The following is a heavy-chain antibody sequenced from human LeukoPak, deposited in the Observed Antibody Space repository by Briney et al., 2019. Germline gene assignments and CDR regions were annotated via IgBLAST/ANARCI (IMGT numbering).Heavy chain of an antibody. J-gene: IGHJ4*02. CDR3: AKDLCGDFPSPFDY. V-gene: IGHV3-33*06. CDR2: IWYDGSNE. Sequence: GGSLRLSWAASGFTFSSYGMHWVRQAPGKGLELVAVIWYDGSNEYYADSVKGRFTISRDNSKNTLYLHMNSLRAEDTAVYYCAKDLCGDFPSPFDYWGQGTLVTVSS. CDR1: GFTFSSYG. D-gene: IGHD4-17*01.